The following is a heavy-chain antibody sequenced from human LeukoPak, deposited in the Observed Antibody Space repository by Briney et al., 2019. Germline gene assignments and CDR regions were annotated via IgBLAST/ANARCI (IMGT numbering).Heavy chain of an antibody. J-gene: IGHJ4*02. CDR3: QLDTTMLPGY. CDR2: INQSGIT. D-gene: IGHD5-18*01. V-gene: IGHV4-34*01. CDR1: GGSFSGYY. Sequence: PSETLSLTCAGYGGSFSGYYWSWIRQPPGKGLEWIGEINQSGITNYNPSLKSRVTISVGTSKNQFSLKLSSVTAADTAVYYCQLDTTMLPGYWGQGTLVTVSS.